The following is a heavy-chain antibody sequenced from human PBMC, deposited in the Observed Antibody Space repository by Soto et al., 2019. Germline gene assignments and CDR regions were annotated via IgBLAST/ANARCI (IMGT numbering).Heavy chain of an antibody. D-gene: IGHD2-21*01. CDR1: GGSISSGGYS. CDR2: IYHSGST. J-gene: IGHJ4*02. V-gene: IGHV4-30-2*01. CDR3: ARGNVVAIDY. Sequence: QRQLQESGSGLVKPSQTLSLTCAVSGGSISSGGYSWSWIRQPPGKGLEWIGYIYHSGSTYYNPSLKSRVTISVDRSKNQFSLKLSSVTAADTAVYYCARGNVVAIDYWGQGTLVTVSS.